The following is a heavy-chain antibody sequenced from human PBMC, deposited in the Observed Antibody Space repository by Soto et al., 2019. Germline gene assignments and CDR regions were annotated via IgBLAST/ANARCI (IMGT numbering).Heavy chain of an antibody. CDR3: AKEGRYYDILTGYRSYYGMDV. Sequence: QVQLVESGGGVVQPGRSLRLSCAASGFTFSSYGMHWVRQAPGKGLEWVAVISYDGSNKYYADSVKGRFTISRDNSKNTLYLQMNSLRAEGTAVYYCAKEGRYYDILTGYRSYYGMDVWGQGTTVTVSS. CDR2: ISYDGSNK. D-gene: IGHD3-9*01. CDR1: GFTFSSYG. V-gene: IGHV3-30*18. J-gene: IGHJ6*02.